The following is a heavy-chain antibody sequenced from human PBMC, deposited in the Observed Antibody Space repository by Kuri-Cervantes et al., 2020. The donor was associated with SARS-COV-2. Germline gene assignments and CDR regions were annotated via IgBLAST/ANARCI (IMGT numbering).Heavy chain of an antibody. CDR3: ARGRGVADDFNF. CDR2: FYYSGST. J-gene: IGHJ3*01. CDR1: GGSVSSDSYY. D-gene: IGHD3-3*01. Sequence: SETLSLTCTVSGGSVSSDSYYWSWIRQPPGKGLEWIGYFYYSGSTNYNPSLKSRVTISVDTSKNQFSLKLSSVTAADTAVYYCARGRGVADDFNFWGQGTMVTVSS. V-gene: IGHV4-61*01.